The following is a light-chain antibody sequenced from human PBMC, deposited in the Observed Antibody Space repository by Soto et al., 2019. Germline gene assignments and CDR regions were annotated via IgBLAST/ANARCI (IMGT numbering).Light chain of an antibody. V-gene: IGLV2-23*01. J-gene: IGLJ1*01. CDR2: EGT. CDR1: SSDVGGYNL. Sequence: VLTQPASVSGSPGQSTTVSCAGTSSDVGGYNLVSWYQQHPGKAPKLIIYEGTERPSGISPRFSGSKSGNTASLTISGLQAEDEADYYCSSYTSSSIYVFGSGTKVTVL. CDR3: SSYTSSSIYV.